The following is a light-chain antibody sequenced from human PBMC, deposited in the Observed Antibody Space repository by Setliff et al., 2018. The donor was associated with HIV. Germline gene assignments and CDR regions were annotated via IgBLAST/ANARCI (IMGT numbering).Light chain of an antibody. V-gene: IGLV2-23*01. J-gene: IGLJ1*01. Sequence: QSVLTQPASVSGSPGQSITISCTGTSSDVGSYNLVSWYQQHPGKAPKLIIYEGNKRPSGVSTRFSGSKSGNTASLTISGLQAEDEADYYCCSFAGSSTSVFGTGTKATVL. CDR2: EGN. CDR1: SSDVGSYNL. CDR3: CSFAGSSTSV.